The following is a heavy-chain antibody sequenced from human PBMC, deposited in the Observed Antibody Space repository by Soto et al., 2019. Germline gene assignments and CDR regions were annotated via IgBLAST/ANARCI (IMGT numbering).Heavy chain of an antibody. CDR3: ARARAYCISTSCFGEEYDY. J-gene: IGHJ4*02. V-gene: IGHV4-31*03. CDR2: IYYSGAT. D-gene: IGHD2-2*01. CDR1: GGSFSSGGYY. Sequence: QVQLQESGPGLVKPSQTLSLTCTVSGGSFSSGGYYWSWIRQHPGKGLEWIGYIYYSGATHYTPSPKWRVTISVDTYKNQLALKLSSVTAADTAVYYCARARAYCISTSCFGEEYDYWGQGTLVTVSS.